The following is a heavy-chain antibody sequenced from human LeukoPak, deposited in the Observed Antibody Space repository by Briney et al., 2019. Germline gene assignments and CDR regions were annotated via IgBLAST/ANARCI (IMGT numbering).Heavy chain of an antibody. D-gene: IGHD6-6*01. CDR2: IIPILGIA. J-gene: IGHJ5*02. CDR3: ARGFLYSSSLCWFDP. CDR1: GGTFSSYA. V-gene: IGHV1-69*04. Sequence: ASVKVSCKASGGTFSSYAISWVRQAPGQGLEWMGRIIPILGIANYAQKFQGRVTITADKSTSTAYMELSSPRSEDTAVYYCARGFLYSSSLCWFDPWGQGTLVTVSS.